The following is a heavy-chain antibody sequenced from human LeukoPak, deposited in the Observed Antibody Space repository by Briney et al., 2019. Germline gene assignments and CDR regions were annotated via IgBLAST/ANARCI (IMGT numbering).Heavy chain of an antibody. CDR2: ISGSGGST. Sequence: GGSLRLSCAASGFTFSSYAMSWVRQAPGKGLEWVSAISGSGGSTYYADSVKGRFTISRDNSKNTLYLQMNSLRAEDTAVYYCAKENHRSGYYSGVPDYFDYWGQGTLVTVSS. J-gene: IGHJ4*02. CDR1: GFTFSSYA. V-gene: IGHV3-23*01. CDR3: AKENHRSGYYSGVPDYFDY. D-gene: IGHD3-22*01.